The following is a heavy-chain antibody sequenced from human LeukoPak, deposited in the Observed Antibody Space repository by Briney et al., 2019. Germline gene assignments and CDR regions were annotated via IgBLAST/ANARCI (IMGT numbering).Heavy chain of an antibody. CDR2: ISAYNGNT. CDR1: VYTFTSYG. D-gene: IGHD4-17*01. CDR3: ARVAGTTVTTDYYFDY. J-gene: IGHJ4*02. V-gene: IGHV1-18*01. Sequence: ASVKVSCKASVYTFTSYGISWVRQAPGQGLEWMGWISAYNGNTNYAQKLQGRVTMTTDTSTSTAYMELRSLRSDDTAVYYCARVAGTTVTTDYYFDYWGQGTLVTVSS.